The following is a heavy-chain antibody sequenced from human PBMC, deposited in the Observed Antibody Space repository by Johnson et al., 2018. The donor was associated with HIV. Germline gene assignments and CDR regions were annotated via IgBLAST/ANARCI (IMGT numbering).Heavy chain of an antibody. CDR3: ARDHLIGVLWFGDHKWSCAFDI. D-gene: IGHD3-10*01. CDR1: GFSFTNAW. Sequence: QMQLVESGGGLVKPGGSLRLSCAASGFSFTNAWMSWVRQAPGKGLEWVAVISYDGSNKYYADSVKGRFTISRDNSKNTLYLQMNSLRAEDTAVYYCARDHLIGVLWFGDHKWSCAFDIWGQGTMVTVSS. CDR2: ISYDGSNK. J-gene: IGHJ3*02. V-gene: IGHV3-30-3*01.